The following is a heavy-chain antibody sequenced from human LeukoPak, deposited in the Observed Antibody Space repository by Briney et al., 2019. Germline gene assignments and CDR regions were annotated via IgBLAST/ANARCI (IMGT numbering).Heavy chain of an antibody. J-gene: IGHJ4*02. V-gene: IGHV3-23*01. CDR3: ARVLVGGGSWYYQDY. CDR2: ISGSGGSP. D-gene: IGHD6-13*01. CDR1: GFTFSSYA. Sequence: GGSLRLSCAASGFTFSSYAMSWVRQAPGKGLEWVSDISGSGGSPYYADSVKGRFTISRDYSKNTLYLQMNSLRAEDTAVYYCARVLVGGGSWYYQDYWGQGTLVTVSS.